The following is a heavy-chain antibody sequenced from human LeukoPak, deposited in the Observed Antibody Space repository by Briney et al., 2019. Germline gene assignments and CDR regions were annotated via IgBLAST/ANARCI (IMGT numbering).Heavy chain of an antibody. J-gene: IGHJ3*02. CDR3: ARDKEERWLVHGDDAFDI. CDR2: IYYSGST. CDR1: GGSISSSSYY. D-gene: IGHD6-19*01. Sequence: SETLSLTCTVSGGSISSSSYYWGWIRQPPGKGLEWIGSIYYSGSTYYNPSLKSRVTISVDTSKNQFSLKLSSVTAADTAVYYCARDKEERWLVHGDDAFDIWGQGTMVTVSS. V-gene: IGHV4-39*07.